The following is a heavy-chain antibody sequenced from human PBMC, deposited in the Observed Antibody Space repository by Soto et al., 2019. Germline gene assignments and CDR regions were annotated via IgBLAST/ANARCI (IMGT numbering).Heavy chain of an antibody. CDR3: AREGRGFYDSSGYPDY. CDR2: IKQDGSEK. J-gene: IGHJ4*02. D-gene: IGHD3-22*01. CDR1: GFTFSSYW. Sequence: EVQLVESGGGLVQPGGYLRLYCAASGFTFSSYWMNWVRQAPGKGLEWVANIKQDGSEKYYVDSVKGRFTISRDNAKNSLYLQMNSLRAEDTAVYYCAREGRGFYDSSGYPDYWGQGTLVTVSS. V-gene: IGHV3-7*03.